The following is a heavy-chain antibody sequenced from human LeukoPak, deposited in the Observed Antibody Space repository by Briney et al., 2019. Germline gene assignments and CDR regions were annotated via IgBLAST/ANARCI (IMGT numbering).Heavy chain of an antibody. CDR3: ARDRNYYDSSGYYYIGAFDI. CDR1: GGSISSYY. D-gene: IGHD3-22*01. V-gene: IGHV4-59*01. J-gene: IGHJ3*02. Sequence: SETLSLTCTVSGGSISSYYWSWIRQPPGKGLEWIGYIYYSGSTNYNPSLKSRVTISVDTSKNQFSLKLSSVTAADTAVYYCARDRNYYDSSGYYYIGAFDIWGQGTMVTVSS. CDR2: IYYSGST.